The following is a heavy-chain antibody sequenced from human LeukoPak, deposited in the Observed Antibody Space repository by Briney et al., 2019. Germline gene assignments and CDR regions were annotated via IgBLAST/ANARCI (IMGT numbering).Heavy chain of an antibody. CDR1: GGSISSSSYY. CDR3: ARHFDY. V-gene: IGHV4-39*01. Sequence: SETLPLTCSVSGGSISSSSYYWGWIRQPPGKGLEWIGSVHYSGTTYYNTSLKSRVTISIDASKNQFSLKLSSVTAADTAVYYCARHFDYWGQGIMVTVSS. CDR2: VHYSGTT. J-gene: IGHJ4*02.